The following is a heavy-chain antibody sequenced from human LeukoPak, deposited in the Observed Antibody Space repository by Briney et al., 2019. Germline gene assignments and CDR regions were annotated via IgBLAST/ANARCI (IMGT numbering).Heavy chain of an antibody. D-gene: IGHD6-6*01. Sequence: GASVKVSCKVSGYTLTELSMHWVRQAPGKGLEWMGGFDPEDGETIYAQKFQGRVTMTEDTSTDTAYMELSSLRSEDTAVYYCATEAAWGSSSSRFDYWGQGTLVTVSS. J-gene: IGHJ4*02. CDR1: GYTLTELS. V-gene: IGHV1-24*01. CDR2: FDPEDGET. CDR3: ATEAAWGSSSSRFDY.